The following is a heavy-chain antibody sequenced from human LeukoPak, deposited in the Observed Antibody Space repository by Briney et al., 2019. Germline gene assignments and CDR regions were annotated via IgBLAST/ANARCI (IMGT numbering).Heavy chain of an antibody. D-gene: IGHD4-11*01. J-gene: IGHJ4*02. Sequence: SSVKVSCKASGGIFSSYGINWVRQVPGQGLEWMGRIIPMFGATNYAQKFQGRVTVTTDESTSTAYMELSSLRSEDTAVYYCARGSYSDYIFDYWGQGTLVTVSS. CDR3: ARGSYSDYIFDY. V-gene: IGHV1-69*05. CDR1: GGIFSSYG. CDR2: IIPMFGAT.